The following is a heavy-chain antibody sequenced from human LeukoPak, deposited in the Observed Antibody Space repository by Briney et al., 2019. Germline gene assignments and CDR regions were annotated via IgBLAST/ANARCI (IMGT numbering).Heavy chain of an antibody. J-gene: IGHJ4*02. CDR2: IYRGGST. CDR3: ARGLVPGFLDY. Sequence: GGSLRLSCAASGFTVSSDYMSWVRQAPGKGLEWVSVIYRGGSTYYADSVKGRFTISRDNAKNTLYLQMNSLRAEDTAVYYCARGLVPGFLDYWGQGTPVTVSS. CDR1: GFTVSSDY. D-gene: IGHD4-11*01. V-gene: IGHV3-53*01.